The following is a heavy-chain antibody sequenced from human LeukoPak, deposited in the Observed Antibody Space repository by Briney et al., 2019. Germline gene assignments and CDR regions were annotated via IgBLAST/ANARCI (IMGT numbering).Heavy chain of an antibody. CDR3: ARDATADYYDSSGYTYNWFDP. J-gene: IGHJ5*02. Sequence: GGSLRLSCAASGFTFSSYAMSWVRQAPGKGLEWVSSISSSSSYIYYADSVKGRFTISRDNAKNSLYLQMNSLRAEDTAVYYCARDATADYYDSSGYTYNWFDPWGQGTLVTVSS. CDR2: ISSSSSYI. D-gene: IGHD3-22*01. CDR1: GFTFSSYA. V-gene: IGHV3-21*01.